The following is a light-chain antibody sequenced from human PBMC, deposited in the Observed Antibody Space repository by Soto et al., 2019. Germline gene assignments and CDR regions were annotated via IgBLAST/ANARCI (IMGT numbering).Light chain of an antibody. Sequence: QSVLTQPASVSGSPGQSITISCTGTSSDVGGYDYVSWCQQHPGKAPKLMIYEVSNRPSGVSNRFSGSKSGNTASLTISGLQAEDEADYYCSSYTSSNTLYVFATGTKVTVL. CDR3: SSYTSSNTLYV. V-gene: IGLV2-14*01. J-gene: IGLJ1*01. CDR1: SSDVGGYDY. CDR2: EVS.